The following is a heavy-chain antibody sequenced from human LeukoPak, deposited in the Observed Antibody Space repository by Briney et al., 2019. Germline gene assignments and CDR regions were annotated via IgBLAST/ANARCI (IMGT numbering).Heavy chain of an antibody. CDR2: INHSGST. CDR3: ARMRWLQPDY. V-gene: IGHV4-34*01. Sequence: PSETLSLTCAVYGGSFSGYYWSWIRQPPGKGLEWIGEINHSGSTNYNPSLKSRVTISVDTSKNQFSLKLSSVTAADTAVYYCARMRWLQPDYWGQGTLVTVSS. CDR1: GGSFSGYY. D-gene: IGHD5-24*01. J-gene: IGHJ4*02.